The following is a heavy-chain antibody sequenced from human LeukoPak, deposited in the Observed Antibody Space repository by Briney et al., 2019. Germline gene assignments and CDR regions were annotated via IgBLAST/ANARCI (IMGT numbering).Heavy chain of an antibody. V-gene: IGHV3-7*01. CDR1: GFTFSSYW. J-gene: IGHJ6*03. Sequence: AGGSLRLSCAASGFTFSSYWVSWVRQAPGKGLEWVANIKQDGSEKYYVDSVKGRFTISRDNAKNSLYLQMNSLRAEDTAVYYCARAAVVVPAAKAGWYYYYYMDVWGKGTTVTVSS. CDR3: ARAAVVVPAAKAGWYYYYYMDV. D-gene: IGHD2-2*01. CDR2: IKQDGSEK.